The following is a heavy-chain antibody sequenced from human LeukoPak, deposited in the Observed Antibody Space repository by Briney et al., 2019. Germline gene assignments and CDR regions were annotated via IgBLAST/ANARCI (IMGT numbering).Heavy chain of an antibody. J-gene: IGHJ4*02. CDR1: GGSFSGYY. D-gene: IGHD7-27*01. V-gene: IGHV4-38-2*01. CDR3: AGGGVKTGVDY. Sequence: SETLSLTCAVYGGSFSGYYWGWIRQPPGKGLEWIGSFYHSGSTYYNPSLKSRVTISLDTSKNQFSLKLTSVTAADTAVYYCAGGGVKTGVDYWGQGTLVTVSS. CDR2: FYHSGST.